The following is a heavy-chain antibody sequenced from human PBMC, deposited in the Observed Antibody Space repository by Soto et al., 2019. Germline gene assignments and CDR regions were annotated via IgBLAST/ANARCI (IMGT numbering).Heavy chain of an antibody. CDR1: GYTFTSYY. V-gene: IGHV1-46*01. Sequence: GASVKVSCKASGYTFTSYYMHWVRQAPGQGLEWMGIINPSGGSTSYAQKFQGRVTMTRDTSTSTVYMELSSLRSEDTAVYYCARGETYYDFWSGYRRDYYYYYGMDVWGQGTTVTVSS. CDR2: INPSGGST. CDR3: ARGETYYDFWSGYRRDYYYYYGMDV. D-gene: IGHD3-3*01. J-gene: IGHJ6*02.